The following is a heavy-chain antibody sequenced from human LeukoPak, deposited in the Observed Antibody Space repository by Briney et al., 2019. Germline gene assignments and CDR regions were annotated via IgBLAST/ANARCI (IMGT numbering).Heavy chain of an antibody. J-gene: IGHJ4*02. V-gene: IGHV4-4*02. Sequence: SGTLSLTCTVSGGSISRGTWWNWVRQPPGKGLEWIGEIYHDETTNYCPSLKSRVTISVDKSKNHFSLKLSAVTAADTAVYYCARGFRWWLEDYWGQGTLVTVSS. CDR2: IYHDETT. CDR1: GGSISRGTW. D-gene: IGHD2-15*01. CDR3: ARGFRWWLEDY.